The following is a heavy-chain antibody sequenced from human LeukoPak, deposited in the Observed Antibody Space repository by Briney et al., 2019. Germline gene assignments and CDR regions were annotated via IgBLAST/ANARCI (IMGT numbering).Heavy chain of an antibody. J-gene: IGHJ3*02. CDR1: GFTFSSYA. V-gene: IGHV3-30-3*01. D-gene: IGHD2/OR15-2a*01. CDR3: AKVGEKNMVEAFEI. Sequence: PGGSLRLSCAASGFTFSSYAMHWVRQAPGKGLEWVAVISYDGSNKYYADSVKGRFTVSRDNSKNTVYLQMNSLRPEDTAVYYCAKVGEKNMVEAFEIWGQGTRVTVSP. CDR2: ISYDGSNK.